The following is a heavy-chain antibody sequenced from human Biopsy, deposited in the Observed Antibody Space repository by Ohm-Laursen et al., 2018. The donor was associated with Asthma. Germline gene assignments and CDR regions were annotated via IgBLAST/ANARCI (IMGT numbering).Heavy chain of an antibody. CDR1: GFTFSSYG. CDR3: ARDFYDSSGYLHFDY. Sequence: SLRLSCAASGFTFSSYGMHWVRQAPGKGLEWVAVIWYDGSNKYYADSVKGRFTISRDNSKNTLYLKMNSLRAEDTAVYYCARDFYDSSGYLHFDYWGQGTLVTVSS. J-gene: IGHJ4*02. D-gene: IGHD3-22*01. V-gene: IGHV3-33*01. CDR2: IWYDGSNK.